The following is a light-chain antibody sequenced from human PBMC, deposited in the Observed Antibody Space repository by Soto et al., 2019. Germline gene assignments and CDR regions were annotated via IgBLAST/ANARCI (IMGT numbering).Light chain of an antibody. CDR1: QSVSSY. CDR2: DAS. J-gene: IGKJ5*01. Sequence: EIVLTQSPATLSLSPGERATLSCRAGQSVSSYLAWYQQKPGQAPRLLIYDASNRATGIPARFSGSGSGTDFTLTISSLEPEDFAVYYCQQRSNWPPITCGQGTRREIK. CDR3: QQRSNWPPIT. V-gene: IGKV3-11*01.